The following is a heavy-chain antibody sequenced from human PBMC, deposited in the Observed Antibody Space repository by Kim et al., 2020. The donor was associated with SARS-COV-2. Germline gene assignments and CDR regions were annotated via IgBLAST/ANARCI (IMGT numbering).Heavy chain of an antibody. CDR2: IYHSGST. J-gene: IGHJ4*02. CDR3: ARYFDWLLQFDY. Sequence: SETLSLTCTVSGYSISSGYYWGWIRQPPGKGLEWIGSIYHSGSTYYNPSLKSRVTISVDTSKNQFSLKLSSVTAADTAVYYCARYFDWLLQFDYWGQGTLVTVSS. D-gene: IGHD3-9*01. CDR1: GYSISSGYY. V-gene: IGHV4-38-2*02.